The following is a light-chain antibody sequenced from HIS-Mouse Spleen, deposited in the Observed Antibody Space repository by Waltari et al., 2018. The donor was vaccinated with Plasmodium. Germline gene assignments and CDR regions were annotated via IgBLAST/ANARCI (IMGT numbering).Light chain of an antibody. V-gene: IGLV3-1*01. CDR3: QAWDSSTDYV. Sequence: SYELTQPPSVSVSPGQTASITCSGDKLGDKYACWYQQKPGQSPVLVIYQDSKRPSVIPERFSGCNSGNTATLTISGTQAMDEADYYCQAWDSSTDYVFGTGTKVTVL. J-gene: IGLJ1*01. CDR2: QDS. CDR1: KLGDKY.